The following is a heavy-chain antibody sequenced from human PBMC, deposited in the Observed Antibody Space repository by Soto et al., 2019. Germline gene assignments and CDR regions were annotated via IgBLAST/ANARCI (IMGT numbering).Heavy chain of an antibody. CDR2: INHSGST. CDR3: ARDSGPKPDVLMVYATFAFDI. Sequence: SETLSLTCAVYGGSFSGYYWSWIRQPPGKGLEWIGEINHSGSTNYNPSLKSRVTISVDTSKNQFSLKLSSVTAADTAVYYCARDSGPKPDVLMVYATFAFDIWGQGTMVTVSS. J-gene: IGHJ3*02. V-gene: IGHV4-34*01. CDR1: GGSFSGYY. D-gene: IGHD2-8*01.